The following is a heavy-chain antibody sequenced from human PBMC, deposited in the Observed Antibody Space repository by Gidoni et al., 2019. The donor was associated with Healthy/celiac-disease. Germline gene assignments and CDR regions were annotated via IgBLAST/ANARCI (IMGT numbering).Heavy chain of an antibody. CDR1: AFTFSSYG. J-gene: IGHJ4*02. CDR3: AKDGFDYVPFDY. D-gene: IGHD3-9*01. V-gene: IGHV3-30*18. CDR2: ISYDGSNK. Sequence: QVQLVESGGGVVQPGRSLRLSCAASAFTFSSYGMHWVRQAPGKGLEWVAVISYDGSNKYYADSVKGRFTISRDNSKNTLYLQMNSLRAEDTAVYYCAKDGFDYVPFDYWGQGTLVTVSS.